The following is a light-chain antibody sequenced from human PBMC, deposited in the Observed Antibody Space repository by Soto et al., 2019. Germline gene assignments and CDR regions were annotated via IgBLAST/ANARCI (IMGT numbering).Light chain of an antibody. J-gene: IGKJ1*01. Sequence: DIQMTQSPSTLSGSVGDRVTITCRASQTISSWLAWYQQKPGKAPKLLIYKASTLKSGVPSRFSGSGSGTDFTLTISSLQPEDFATYYCQQANSFPQTFGLGTKVDIK. V-gene: IGKV1-5*03. CDR3: QQANSFPQT. CDR1: QTISSW. CDR2: KAS.